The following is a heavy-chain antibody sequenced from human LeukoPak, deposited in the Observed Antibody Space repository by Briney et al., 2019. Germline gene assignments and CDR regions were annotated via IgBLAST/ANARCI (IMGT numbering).Heavy chain of an antibody. CDR2: IEQDGSEK. V-gene: IGHV3-7*01. CDR3: ARGPGGAARKPNWFDP. Sequence: GGSLRLSCAASGFTFSSYWMSWVRQAPGKGLEWVANIEQDGSEKYYVDSVKGRFTTSRDNAKNSLYLQMNSLRAEDTAVYYCARGPGGAARKPNWFDPWGQGTLVTVSS. J-gene: IGHJ5*02. D-gene: IGHD6-6*01. CDR1: GFTFSSYW.